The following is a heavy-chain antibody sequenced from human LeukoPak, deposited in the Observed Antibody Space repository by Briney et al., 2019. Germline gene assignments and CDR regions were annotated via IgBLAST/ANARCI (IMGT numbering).Heavy chain of an antibody. CDR1: GFTFSSYG. J-gene: IGHJ5*02. CDR3: ARSHLPNWLDP. D-gene: IGHD5/OR15-5a*01. V-gene: IGHV3-48*04. Sequence: GRSLRLSCAASGFTFSSYGTHWVRHAPGKGLEWVSYISSSGSTIYYADSVKGRFTISRDNAKNSLYLQMNSLRAEDTAVYYCARSHLPNWLDPWGQGTLVTVSS. CDR2: ISSSGSTI.